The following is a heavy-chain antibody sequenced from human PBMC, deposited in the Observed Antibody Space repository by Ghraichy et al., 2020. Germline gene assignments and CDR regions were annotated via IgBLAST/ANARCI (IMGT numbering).Heavy chain of an antibody. CDR2: ISWNSVSR. CDR1: GFTFDDYA. V-gene: IGHV3-9*01. Sequence: GGSLRLSCAASGFTFDDYAIHWVRQAPGKGLEWVSGISWNSVSRGYADSVKDRFTISRYNAKNSLYLQLNSLRHKDTALYYCAKGVYSSSYYAMEVWGQGTTLTVS. D-gene: IGHD6-6*01. J-gene: IGHJ6*02. CDR3: AKGVYSSSYYAMEV.